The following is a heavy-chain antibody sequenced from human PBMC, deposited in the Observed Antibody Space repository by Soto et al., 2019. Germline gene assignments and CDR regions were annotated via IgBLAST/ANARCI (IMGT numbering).Heavy chain of an antibody. J-gene: IGHJ3*02. Sequence: ASVKVSCKASGYTFTSYGISWVRQAPGQGLEWMGWISAYNGNTNYAQKLQGRVTMTTDTSTSTAYMELRSLRSDDTAVYYCASMGHYDILTGYYRPRAFDIWGQGTMVT. D-gene: IGHD3-9*01. V-gene: IGHV1-18*04. CDR3: ASMGHYDILTGYYRPRAFDI. CDR1: GYTFTSYG. CDR2: ISAYNGNT.